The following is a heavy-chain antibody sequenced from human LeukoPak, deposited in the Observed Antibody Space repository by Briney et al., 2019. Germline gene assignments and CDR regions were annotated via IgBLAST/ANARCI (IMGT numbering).Heavy chain of an antibody. CDR3: ARGDDSSGQCDY. CDR2: INHSGST. CDR1: GGSFSGYY. Sequence: PSETLSLTCAVYGGSFSGYYWSWIRQPPGKGLEWIGEINHSGSTYYNPSLKSRVTISVDTSKNQFSLKLSSVTAADTAVYYCARGDDSSGQCDYWGQGTLVTVSS. J-gene: IGHJ4*02. V-gene: IGHV4-34*01. D-gene: IGHD3-22*01.